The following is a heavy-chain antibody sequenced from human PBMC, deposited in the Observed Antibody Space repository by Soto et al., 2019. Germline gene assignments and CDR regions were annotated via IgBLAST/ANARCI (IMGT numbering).Heavy chain of an antibody. D-gene: IGHD2-2*01. V-gene: IGHV4-59*12. J-gene: IGHJ5*02. CDR3: ARVPDR. CDR1: GGSISRYY. Sequence: SETLSLTCTVSGGSISRYYWSWIRQPPGKGLEWIGYIYYTGSTYYNPSLKSRVTISVDRSKNQFSLKLSSVTAADTAVYYCARVPDRWGQGTLVTVSS. CDR2: IYYTGST.